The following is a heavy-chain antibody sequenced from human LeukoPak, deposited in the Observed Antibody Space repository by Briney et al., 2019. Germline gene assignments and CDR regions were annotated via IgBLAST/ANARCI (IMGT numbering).Heavy chain of an antibody. V-gene: IGHV3-21*01. CDR1: GFTFSSYS. CDR3: ARTNYYDSSGYWIDDAFDI. J-gene: IGHJ3*02. CDR2: ISSSSSYI. D-gene: IGHD3-22*01. Sequence: GGSLRLSCAASGFTFSSYSMNWVRQAPGKGLEWVSSISSSSSYIYYADSVKGRFTIPRDNAKNSLYLQMNSLRAEDTAVYYCARTNYYDSSGYWIDDAFDIWGQGTMVTVSS.